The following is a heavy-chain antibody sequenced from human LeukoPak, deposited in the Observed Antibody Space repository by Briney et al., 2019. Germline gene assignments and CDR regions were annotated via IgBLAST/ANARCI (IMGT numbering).Heavy chain of an antibody. CDR3: ASCSGSYIPGAFDI. Sequence: GGSLRLSCAASGFIFSSYSMNWVRQAPGKGLEWVSYISSSSSTIYYADSVKGRFTISRDNAKSSLYLQMNSLRAEDTAVYYCASCSGSYIPGAFDIWGQGTMVTVSS. J-gene: IGHJ3*02. CDR1: GFIFSSYS. V-gene: IGHV3-48*01. CDR2: ISSSSSTI. D-gene: IGHD1-26*01.